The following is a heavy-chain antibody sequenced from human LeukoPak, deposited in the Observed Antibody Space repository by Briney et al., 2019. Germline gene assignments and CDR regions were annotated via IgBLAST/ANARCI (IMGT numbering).Heavy chain of an antibody. V-gene: IGHV3-30*18. CDR1: GFTFSSYG. CDR3: AKLSSGDYLASAFDY. CDR2: ISYDGSNK. J-gene: IGHJ4*02. Sequence: PGGSLRLSCAASGFTFSSYGMHWVRQAPGKGLEWVAVISYDGSNKYYADSVKGRFTISRDNSKNTLYLQMNSLRAEDTAVYYCAKLSSGDYLASAFDYWGQGTLVTVSS. D-gene: IGHD4-17*01.